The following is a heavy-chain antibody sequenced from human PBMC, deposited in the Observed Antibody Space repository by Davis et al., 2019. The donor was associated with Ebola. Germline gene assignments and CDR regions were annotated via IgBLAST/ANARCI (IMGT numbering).Heavy chain of an antibody. D-gene: IGHD3/OR15-3a*01. CDR2: ISYDGSNK. CDR3: AKDRVGLWTDPLRLPIDP. Sequence: PGGSLRLSCAASGFTFSSYGMHWVRQAPGKGLEWVAVISYDGSNKYYADSVKGRFTISRDNSRNTLYLQMNSLRVEDTAVYYCAKDRVGLWTDPLRLPIDPWGQGTLVTVSS. J-gene: IGHJ5*02. V-gene: IGHV3-30*18. CDR1: GFTFSSYG.